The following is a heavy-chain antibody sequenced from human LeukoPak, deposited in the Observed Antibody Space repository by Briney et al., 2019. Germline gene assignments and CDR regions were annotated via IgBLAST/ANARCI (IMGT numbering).Heavy chain of an antibody. CDR1: GYSISSGYY. J-gene: IGHJ4*02. Sequence: SETLSLTCTASGYSISSGYYWGWIRQPPGQGLEWIGSLYHSGSTYYNPSLKSRDTIYVDTSKKQLSLKVSSVTAADTAVYYCARRSSSWYFDYWGQGTLVTVSS. CDR3: ARRSSSWYFDY. V-gene: IGHV4-38-2*02. D-gene: IGHD6-13*01. CDR2: LYHSGST.